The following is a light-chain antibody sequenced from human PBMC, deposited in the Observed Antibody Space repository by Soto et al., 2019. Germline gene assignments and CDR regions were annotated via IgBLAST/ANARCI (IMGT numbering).Light chain of an antibody. V-gene: IGLV1-40*01. CDR1: SSNIGPGFD. Sequence: SVLTQPPSVSGAPGQTVTISCTGSSSNIGPGFDVHWYQQVPGTALMLVLYCNAARPSGGPDLFSGSRSGFSGSLAITGLQPEDEADYYCQSYDSGVTGSVFGTGTKVTVL. CDR3: QSYDSGVTGSV. CDR2: CNA. J-gene: IGLJ1*01.